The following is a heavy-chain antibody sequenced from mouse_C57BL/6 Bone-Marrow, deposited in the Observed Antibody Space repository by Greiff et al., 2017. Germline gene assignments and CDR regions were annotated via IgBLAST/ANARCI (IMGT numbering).Heavy chain of an antibody. CDR1: GYTFTSYW. Sequence: QVQLQQPGAELVMPGASVKLSCKASGYTFTSYWMHWVKQRPGQGLEWIGEIDPSDSYTNYNQKFKGKSTLTVDKSSSTAYMQLSSLTSEDSAVYYCARRGCDPAWFAYWGQGTLVTVSA. V-gene: IGHV1-69*01. J-gene: IGHJ3*01. CDR3: ARRGCDPAWFAY. CDR2: IDPSDSYT.